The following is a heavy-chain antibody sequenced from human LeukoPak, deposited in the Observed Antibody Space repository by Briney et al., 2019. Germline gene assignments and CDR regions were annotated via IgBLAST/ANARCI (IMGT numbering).Heavy chain of an antibody. CDR1: GFTFSSYE. CDR2: ISNSGSTI. V-gene: IGHV3-48*03. Sequence: GGSLRLSCAASGFTFSSYEMNWVRQAPGKGLEWVSYISNSGSTIYYADSVKGRFTISRDNSKSKLYLQMNSLRAEDTAVYYCASGLYCSGGKCYHRALDSWGQGTLVTVSS. J-gene: IGHJ5*01. D-gene: IGHD2-15*01. CDR3: ASGLYCSGGKCYHRALDS.